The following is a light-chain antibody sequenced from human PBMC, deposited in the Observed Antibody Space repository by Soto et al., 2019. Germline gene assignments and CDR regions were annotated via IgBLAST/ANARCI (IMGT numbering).Light chain of an antibody. CDR3: SSYTTTSTLV. Sequence: SVLTQPASVSGSPGQSITIACTGTNRDVGSYNLVSLYQQRPGEAPKLIISEARNRPSGISYRFTGSKSGNTASLTISGLQAEDEADYYCSSYTTTSTLVFGGGTKVTVL. V-gene: IGLV2-14*01. J-gene: IGLJ3*02. CDR2: EAR. CDR1: NRDVGSYNL.